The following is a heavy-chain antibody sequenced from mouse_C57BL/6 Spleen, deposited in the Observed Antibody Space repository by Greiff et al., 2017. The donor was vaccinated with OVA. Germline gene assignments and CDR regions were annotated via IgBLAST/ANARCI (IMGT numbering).Heavy chain of an antibody. CDR3: ARGDYYGSPY. D-gene: IGHD1-1*01. Sequence: QVQLKQSGAELARPGASVKLSCKASGYTFTSSGISWVKQRTGQGLEWIGEIYPRSVNTYYNEKLKGKATLTADKSSSTAYMELRSLTSEDSAVYFCARGDYYGSPYWGQGTTLTVSS. V-gene: IGHV1-81*01. CDR2: IYPRSVNT. J-gene: IGHJ2*01. CDR1: GYTFTSSG.